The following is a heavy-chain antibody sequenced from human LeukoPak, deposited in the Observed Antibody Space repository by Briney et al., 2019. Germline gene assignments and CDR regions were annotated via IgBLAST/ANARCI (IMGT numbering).Heavy chain of an antibody. Sequence: PGGSLRLSCAASGFTVSSNYMSWVRQAPGKGLEWVSVIYSGGSTYYADSVKGRFTISRDNSKNTLYLQMNSLRAEDTAVYYCARDQRDYYDSSGYPRDWGQGTQVTVSS. CDR1: GFTVSSNY. J-gene: IGHJ4*02. CDR3: ARDQRDYYDSSGYPRD. V-gene: IGHV3-66*02. D-gene: IGHD3-22*01. CDR2: IYSGGST.